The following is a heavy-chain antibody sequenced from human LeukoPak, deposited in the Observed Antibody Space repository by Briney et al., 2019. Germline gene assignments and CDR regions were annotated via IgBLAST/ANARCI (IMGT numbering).Heavy chain of an antibody. CDR3: ARARGTEAIDY. D-gene: IGHD6-25*01. J-gene: IGHJ4*02. CDR2: INNSGST. CDR1: GGSFSGYY. V-gene: IGHV4-34*01. Sequence: PSGTLSLTCAVYGGSFSGYYWSWIRQPPGKGLEWIGEINNSGSTNCNPSLKSRVTVSVDTSKNQFSLKVTSVTAADTAVYYCARARGTEAIDYWGQGTRVTVSS.